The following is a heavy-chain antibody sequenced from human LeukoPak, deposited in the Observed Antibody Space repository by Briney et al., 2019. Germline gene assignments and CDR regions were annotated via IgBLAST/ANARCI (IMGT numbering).Heavy chain of an antibody. CDR2: LSYTGTS. D-gene: IGHD6-6*01. V-gene: IGHV4-39*01. J-gene: IGHJ4*02. Sequence: SSVTLSLTCTVSGGSISSGYYYWSWIRQPPGKGLEWIGGLSYTGTSYYNPSLKSPVTISGDTSKNQFSLKVRSVTAADTAVYYCARPFGTSSGFDYWGQGILVTVSS. CDR1: GGSISSGYYY. CDR3: ARPFGTSSGFDY.